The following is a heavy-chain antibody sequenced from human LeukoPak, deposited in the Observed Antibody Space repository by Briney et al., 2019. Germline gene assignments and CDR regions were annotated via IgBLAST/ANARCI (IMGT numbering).Heavy chain of an antibody. J-gene: IGHJ4*02. CDR3: VSPGIATTGGFDY. Sequence: PGGSLRLSCAASRFTFSNYAMYWVRQAPGKGLECVSAISANGGNTYYADSVKGRFTISRDNSKNTLYLQMSSLSAEDTAVYYCVSPGIATTGGFDYWGQGILVTVSS. D-gene: IGHD6-13*01. CDR2: ISANGGNT. V-gene: IGHV3-64D*06. CDR1: RFTFSNYA.